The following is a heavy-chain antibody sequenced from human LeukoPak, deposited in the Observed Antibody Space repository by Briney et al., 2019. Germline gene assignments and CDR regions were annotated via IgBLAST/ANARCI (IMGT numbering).Heavy chain of an antibody. V-gene: IGHV3-23*01. Sequence: GGSLRLSCAASGFTFSSYAMSWVRQAPGKGLEWVSAISGSGGGTYCADSVKGRFTISRDNSKNTLYLQMNSLRAEDTAVYYCAKSAAASGYYFDYWGQGTLVTVSS. CDR2: ISGSGGGT. CDR1: GFTFSSYA. CDR3: AKSAAASGYYFDY. D-gene: IGHD6-13*01. J-gene: IGHJ4*02.